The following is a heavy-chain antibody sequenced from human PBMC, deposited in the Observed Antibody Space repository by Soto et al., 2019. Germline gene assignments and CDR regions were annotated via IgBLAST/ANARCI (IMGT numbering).Heavy chain of an antibody. CDR3: SRAAIQGHQLEGQSPTSQTQDY. V-gene: IGHV4-34*01. Sequence: WETLSLTCAVYGESFSGYYWTWIRQPPGEGLEWIGEVSHSGSANYNPSLKSRLTMSVDTSKNQFSLKLTSVTAADSAIYYCSRAAIQGHQLEGQSPTSQTQDYWGQGILVTVSS. J-gene: IGHJ4*02. CDR1: GESFSGYY. CDR2: VSHSGSA. D-gene: IGHD1-1*01.